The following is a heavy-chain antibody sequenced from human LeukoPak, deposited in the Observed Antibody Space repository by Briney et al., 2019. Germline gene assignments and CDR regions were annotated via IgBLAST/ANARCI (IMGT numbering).Heavy chain of an antibody. V-gene: IGHV1-24*01. J-gene: IGHJ6*02. Sequence: GASVKVSCKVSGYTLTELSMHWVRQAPGKGLEWMGGFDPEDGETIYAQKFQGRVTMTEDTSTDTAYMELSGLRSEDTAVYYCAREEYYGDLYRLVILYGMDVWGQGTTVTVSS. D-gene: IGHD4-17*01. CDR2: FDPEDGET. CDR1: GYTLTELS. CDR3: AREEYYGDLYRLVILYGMDV.